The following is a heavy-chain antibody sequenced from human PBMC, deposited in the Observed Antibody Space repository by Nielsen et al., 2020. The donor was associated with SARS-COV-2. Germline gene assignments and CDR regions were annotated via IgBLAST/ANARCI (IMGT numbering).Heavy chain of an antibody. Sequence: ASVKVSCKASGYTFTSYDINWVRQAPGQGLEWMGIINPSGGSTSYAQKFQGRVTMTRDTSTSTVYMELSSLRSEDTAVYYCARAKTNYYYDSSGYGYWGQGTLVTVSS. CDR3: ARAKTNYYYDSSGYGY. CDR2: INPSGGST. V-gene: IGHV1-46*01. J-gene: IGHJ4*02. D-gene: IGHD3-22*01. CDR1: GYTFTSYD.